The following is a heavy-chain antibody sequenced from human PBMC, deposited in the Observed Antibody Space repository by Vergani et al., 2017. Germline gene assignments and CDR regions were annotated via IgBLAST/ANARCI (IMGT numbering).Heavy chain of an antibody. V-gene: IGHV3-23*03. D-gene: IGHD2-2*01. CDR1: GFTFSSYA. CDR2: IYSGGSST. CDR3: AKDLGYCSSTSCYGAFDI. Sequence: EVQLLESGGGLVQPGGSLRLSCAASGFTFSSYAMSWVRQAPGKGLEWVSVIYSGGSSTYYADSVKGRITISRDNSKNTLYLQMNSLRAEDTAVYYCAKDLGYCSSTSCYGAFDIWGQGTMVTVSS. J-gene: IGHJ3*02.